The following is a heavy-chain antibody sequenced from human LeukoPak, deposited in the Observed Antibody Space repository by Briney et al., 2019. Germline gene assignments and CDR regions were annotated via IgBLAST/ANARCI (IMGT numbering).Heavy chain of an antibody. Sequence: GSLRLSCAASGFTFSSYAMSWIRQPPAKGLEWVGYIYYSVSTNYNPSLRSRVTISIDTSKKQFSLKLSSVTAADTAVYYCARGVVGDDAFDIWGQGTMVTVSS. CDR2: IYYSVST. J-gene: IGHJ3*02. CDR3: ARGVVGDDAFDI. V-gene: IGHV4-59*01. D-gene: IGHD2-15*01. CDR1: GFTFSSYA.